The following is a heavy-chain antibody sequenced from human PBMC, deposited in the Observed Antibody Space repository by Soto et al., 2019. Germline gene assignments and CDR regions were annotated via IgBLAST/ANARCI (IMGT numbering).Heavy chain of an antibody. CDR1: GGSFSGYY. CDR3: ARASDSSGYYFSHTLDY. J-gene: IGHJ4*02. Sequence: SETLSLTCAVYGGSFSGYYWSWIRQPPGKGLEWIGEINHSGSTNYNPSLKSRVTISVDTSKNQFSLKLSSVTAADTAVYYCARASDSSGYYFSHTLDYWGQGTLVTVSS. CDR2: INHSGST. V-gene: IGHV4-34*01. D-gene: IGHD3-22*01.